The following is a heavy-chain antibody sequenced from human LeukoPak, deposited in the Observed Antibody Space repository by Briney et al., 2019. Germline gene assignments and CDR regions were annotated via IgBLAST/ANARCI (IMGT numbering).Heavy chain of an antibody. V-gene: IGHV3-74*01. CDR2: INGEGSRI. CDR3: ARDPGYYYYGMDV. Sequence: GGSLRLSCAVTGFNLRTYWIHWVRHSPGRGLEWVARINGEGSRISYADSVRGRFTISRDNAKSTAYLQMNSPRAEDTALYYCARDPGYYYYGMDVWGQGTTVVVSS. J-gene: IGHJ6*02. CDR1: GFNLRTYW.